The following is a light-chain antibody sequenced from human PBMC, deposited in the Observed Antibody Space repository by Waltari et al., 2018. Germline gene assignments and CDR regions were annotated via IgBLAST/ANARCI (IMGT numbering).Light chain of an antibody. CDR3: SSYISSSTLEL. CDR1: SRAVGGYNY. V-gene: IGLV2-14*03. J-gene: IGLJ2*01. Sequence: QSALTQPASVSGSPGQSITIPCTGTSRAVGGYNYVSWYQQHPGKAPKLLIYDVGNRPSGVSNRFSGSKSGNTASLTISGLQAEDEADYYCSSYISSSTLELFGGGTSLTVL. CDR2: DVG.